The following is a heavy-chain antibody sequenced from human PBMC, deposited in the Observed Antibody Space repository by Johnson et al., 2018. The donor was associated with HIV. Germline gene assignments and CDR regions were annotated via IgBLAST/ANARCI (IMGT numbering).Heavy chain of an antibody. CDR3: ARELGYSSSNDAFDI. CDR1: GFTVSSNY. J-gene: IGHJ3*02. Sequence: QMLLVESGGGVVQPGRSLRLSCAASGFTVSSNYMSWVRQAPGKGLEWVAFIRYDGSNKYYADSVKGRFTISRDNSKNTLYLQMNSLRAEDTAVYYCARELGYSSSNDAFDIWGQGTMVTVSS. CDR2: IRYDGSNK. V-gene: IGHV3-30*02. D-gene: IGHD6-13*01.